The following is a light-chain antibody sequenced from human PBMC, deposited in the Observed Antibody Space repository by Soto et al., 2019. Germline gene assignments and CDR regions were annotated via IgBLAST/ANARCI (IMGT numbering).Light chain of an antibody. J-gene: IGKJ2*01. CDR3: QQYGSSPPT. CDR2: GAS. V-gene: IGKV3-20*01. Sequence: EIVLTQSPGTLSFSPGERATLSCRASQSIISDSLAWYQQKPGQAPRLLISGASSRATGIPGRFGGSGSGTYFTLAVSRLEPEACAVFYSQQYGSSPPTFGQGTKVEIK. CDR1: QSIISDS.